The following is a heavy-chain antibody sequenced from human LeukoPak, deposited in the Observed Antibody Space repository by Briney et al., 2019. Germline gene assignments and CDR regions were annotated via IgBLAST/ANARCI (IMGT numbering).Heavy chain of an antibody. V-gene: IGHV4-59*12. J-gene: IGHJ4*02. CDR1: GGSISSYY. D-gene: IGHD3-10*01. Sequence: PSETLSLTCTVSGGSISSYYWSWIRQPPGKGLEWIGSIYYSGSTYYNPSLKSRVTISVDTSKNQFSLKLSSVTAADTAVYYCARGVVRGVIAYWGQGTLVTVSS. CDR2: IYYSGST. CDR3: ARGVVRGVIAY.